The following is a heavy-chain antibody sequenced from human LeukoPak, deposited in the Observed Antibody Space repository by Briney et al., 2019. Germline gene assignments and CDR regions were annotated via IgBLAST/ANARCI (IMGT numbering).Heavy chain of an antibody. J-gene: IGHJ4*02. D-gene: IGHD5-18*01. CDR1: GGTFSSYA. V-gene: IGHV1-69*05. CDR3: ARGTAMAGDY. CDR2: IIPIFGTA. Sequence: GSSVKVSCEASGGTFSSYAISWVRQPPGQGLEWMGGIIPIFGTASYAQKFQGRVTITTDESTSTAYMELSSLRSEDTAVYYCARGTAMAGDYWGQGTLVTVSS.